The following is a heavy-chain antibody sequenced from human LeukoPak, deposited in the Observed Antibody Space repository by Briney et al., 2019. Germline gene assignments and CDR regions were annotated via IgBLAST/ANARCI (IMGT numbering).Heavy chain of an antibody. D-gene: IGHD2-15*01. CDR3: ARVVVDCSGGSCYSGWFDP. Sequence: SQTLSLTCAISGDSVSSNSAACNWIRQSPSRGLEWLGRTYYRSKWYNDYAVSVKSRITINPDTSKNQFSLQLNSVTPKDTAVYYCARVVVDCSGGSCYSGWFDPWGQGTLVTVSS. CDR1: GDSVSSNSAA. J-gene: IGHJ5*02. V-gene: IGHV6-1*01. CDR2: TYYRSKWYN.